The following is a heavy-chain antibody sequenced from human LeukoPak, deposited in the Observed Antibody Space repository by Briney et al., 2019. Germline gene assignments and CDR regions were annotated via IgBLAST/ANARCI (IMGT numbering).Heavy chain of an antibody. CDR3: ARDMYPSVAGKYYYYYYGMDV. CDR2: ISYDGSNK. D-gene: IGHD6-19*01. CDR1: GFTFSSYA. J-gene: IGHJ6*02. V-gene: IGHV3-30*04. Sequence: GGSLRLSCAASGFTFSSYAMHWVRQAPGKGLEWVAVISYDGSNKHYADSVKGRFTISRDNSKNTLYLQMNSLRAEDTAVYYCARDMYPSVAGKYYYYYYGMDVWGQGTTVTVSS.